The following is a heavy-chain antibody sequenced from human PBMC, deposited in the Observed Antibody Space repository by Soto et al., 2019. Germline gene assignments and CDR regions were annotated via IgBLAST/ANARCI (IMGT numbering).Heavy chain of an antibody. V-gene: IGHV4-61*08. CDR1: GGSVSSGDYY. CDR3: ARASFYYDSSGIDP. CDR2: IYYSGNT. J-gene: IGHJ5*02. D-gene: IGHD3-22*01. Sequence: SETLSLTCTVSGGSVSSGDYYWSWIRQPPGKGLEWIGYIYYSGNTNYNPSLKSRVIISVDTSKNLFSLKLSSVTAADTAVYYCARASFYYDSSGIDPWGQGTLVTV.